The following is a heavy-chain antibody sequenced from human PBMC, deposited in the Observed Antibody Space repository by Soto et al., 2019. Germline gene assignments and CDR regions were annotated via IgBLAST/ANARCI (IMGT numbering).Heavy chain of an antibody. Sequence: SETLSLTCTVSGGSISSSSYYWGWIRQPPGKGLEWIGSIYYSGSTYYNPPLKSRVTISVDTSKNQFSLKLSSVTAADTAVYYCARRSPYDSSGYYTTQTDFDYWGQGTLVTVSS. D-gene: IGHD3-22*01. CDR3: ARRSPYDSSGYYTTQTDFDY. V-gene: IGHV4-39*01. CDR1: GGSISSSSYY. CDR2: IYYSGST. J-gene: IGHJ4*02.